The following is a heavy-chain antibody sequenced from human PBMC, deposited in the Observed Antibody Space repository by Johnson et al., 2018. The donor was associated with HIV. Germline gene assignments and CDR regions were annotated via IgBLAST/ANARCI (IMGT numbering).Heavy chain of an antibody. CDR2: ISYDESNK. CDR3: ARELRGYDVFDI. Sequence: VQLVESGGGVVPPGRSLRLSCAASGFTFSSYAMHWVRQAPGKGLEWVAAISYDESNKHYADSVKGRFTISRDNSKNTVYLQMNSLRAEDTALYYCARELRGYDVFDIWGQGTMGTVSS. CDR1: GFTFSSYA. D-gene: IGHD6-13*01. J-gene: IGHJ3*02. V-gene: IGHV3-30-3*01.